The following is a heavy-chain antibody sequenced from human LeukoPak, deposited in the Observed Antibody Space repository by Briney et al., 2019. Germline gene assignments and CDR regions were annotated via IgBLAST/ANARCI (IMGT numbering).Heavy chain of an antibody. CDR1: GFTFNKAW. CDR2: VKNKSDGGTT. J-gene: IGHJ4*02. V-gene: IGHV3-15*01. D-gene: IGHD3-10*01. CDR3: TTSGTPFEY. Sequence: GGSLRLSCAASGFTFNKAWMSWVRLAPGKGLEWVGRVKNKSDGGTTDYAAPVKGRFTVSRDDSKSTLYLQMNSLKTEDTAVYYCTTSGTPFEYWGQGTLVTVSS.